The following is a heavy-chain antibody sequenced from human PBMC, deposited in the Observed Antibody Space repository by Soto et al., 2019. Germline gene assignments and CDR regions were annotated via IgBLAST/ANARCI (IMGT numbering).Heavy chain of an antibody. V-gene: IGHV3-74*01. CDR3: TRGPRSTSTGTGAF. CDR1: GFIFSDYA. Sequence: VQLVDSGGGVVQPERSLRLSCRASGFIFSDYAIHWVRQAPGRGLEWVSRINDDGISTNYADSVKGRFTISRDNAKNTLYLQMNALRVEDTAVYYCTRGPRSTSTGTGAFWGQGTLVTVSS. D-gene: IGHD1-1*01. J-gene: IGHJ4*02. CDR2: INDDGIST.